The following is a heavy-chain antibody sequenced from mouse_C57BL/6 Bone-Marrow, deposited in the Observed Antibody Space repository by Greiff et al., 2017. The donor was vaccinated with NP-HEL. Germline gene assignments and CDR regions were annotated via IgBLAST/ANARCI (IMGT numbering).Heavy chain of an antibody. CDR3: ARWGSSGYDY. CDR2: IDPSDSYT. CDR1: GYTFTSYW. D-gene: IGHD3-2*02. Sequence: QVQLQQPGAELVMPGASVKLSCKASGYTFTSYWMHWVKQRPGQGLEWIGEIDPSDSYTNYNQKFKGKSTLTVDKSSSPAYMQLSSLTSEDSAVYYCARWGSSGYDYWGKGTTLTVSS. J-gene: IGHJ2*01. V-gene: IGHV1-69*01.